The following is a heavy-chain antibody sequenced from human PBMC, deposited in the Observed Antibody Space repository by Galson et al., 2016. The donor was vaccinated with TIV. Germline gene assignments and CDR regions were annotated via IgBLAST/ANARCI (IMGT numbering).Heavy chain of an antibody. J-gene: IGHJ4*02. CDR3: FIGHYSDS. CDR2: IEEDGSET. V-gene: IGHV3-7*01. CDR1: GFTFSNYA. D-gene: IGHD3-16*02. Sequence: SLRLSCAASGFTFSNYALSWVRQAPGKGLEWVANIEEDGSETYYVDSVKGRFTISRDNAKNSLHLQMNSLRAEDTAVYYCFIGHYSDSWGQGTLVTVSS.